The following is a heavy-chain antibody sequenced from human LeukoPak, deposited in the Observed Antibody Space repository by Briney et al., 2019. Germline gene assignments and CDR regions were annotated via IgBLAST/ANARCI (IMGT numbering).Heavy chain of an antibody. CDR2: ISSSGSTK. J-gene: IGHJ4*02. Sequence: GGSLRLSCAASGFTFSSYEMNWVRQAPGKGLEGVSYISSSGSTKYYADSVKGRFTISREKAKNSVYRQMNRLRAEDTAVYYCARDRGDSGSYLVYFDYWGQGTLVTVSS. CDR1: GFTFSSYE. V-gene: IGHV3-48*03. CDR3: ARDRGDSGSYLVYFDY. D-gene: IGHD1-26*01.